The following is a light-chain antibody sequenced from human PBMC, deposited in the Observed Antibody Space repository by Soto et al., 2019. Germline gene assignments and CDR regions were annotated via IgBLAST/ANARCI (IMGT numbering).Light chain of an antibody. J-gene: IGLJ3*02. CDR1: SSDVGGYNY. Sequence: QSALTQPASVSGSPGQSITISYTGTSSDVGGYNYVSWYQQHPGKAPKLMIYEVRNRPSGVSNRFSGSKSGDTASLTISGLQAEDEADYYCTSYTSSSTWVFGGGTKLTVL. V-gene: IGLV2-14*01. CDR3: TSYTSSSTWV. CDR2: EVR.